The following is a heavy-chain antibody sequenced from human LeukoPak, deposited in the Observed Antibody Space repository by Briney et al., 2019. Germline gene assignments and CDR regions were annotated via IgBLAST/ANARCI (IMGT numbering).Heavy chain of an antibody. V-gene: IGHV4-31*03. CDR2: VYYSGST. CDR1: GGSISSGGYY. D-gene: IGHD2-15*01. J-gene: IGHJ4*02. Sequence: MPSETLSLTCTVSGGSISSGGYYWSWIRQHPRKGLEWIGYVYYSGSTYYNPSLKSRVTISVDTSKNQFSLKLSSVTAADTAVYYCAREDCSGGSCYSDWGQGTLVTVSS. CDR3: AREDCSGGSCYSD.